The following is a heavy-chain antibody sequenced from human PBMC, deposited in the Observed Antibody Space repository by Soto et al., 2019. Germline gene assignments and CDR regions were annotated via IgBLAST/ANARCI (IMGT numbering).Heavy chain of an antibody. D-gene: IGHD4-17*01. V-gene: IGHV4-30-4*01. Sequence: QVQLQESGPGLVKPSQTLSLTCTVSGGSISSDVHYWSWFRQPPGKGLEWIGYIYSSGSTYYNPSLKSQVSISVDTSKTQFSLKFSSVTAADTAVYYCARGPTVTTDYWGQGALVTVSS. J-gene: IGHJ4*02. CDR1: GGSISSDVHY. CDR3: ARGPTVTTDY. CDR2: IYSSGST.